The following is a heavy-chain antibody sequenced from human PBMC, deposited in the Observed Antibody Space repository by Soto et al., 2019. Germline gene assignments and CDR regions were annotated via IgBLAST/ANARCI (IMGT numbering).Heavy chain of an antibody. Sequence: ESGGGLVQPGGSLRLSCAASGFTFSSYWMSWVRQAPGKGLEWVANIKQDGSEKYYVDSVKGRFTISRDNAKNSLYLQMNSLRAEDTAVYYCARDQPTIFGVVGYYMDVWGKGTTVTVSS. D-gene: IGHD3-3*01. CDR3: ARDQPTIFGVVGYYMDV. V-gene: IGHV3-7*01. CDR2: IKQDGSEK. J-gene: IGHJ6*03. CDR1: GFTFSSYW.